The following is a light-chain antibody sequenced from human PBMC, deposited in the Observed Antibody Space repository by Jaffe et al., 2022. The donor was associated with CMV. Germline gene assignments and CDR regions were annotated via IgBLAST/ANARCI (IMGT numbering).Light chain of an antibody. Sequence: DIQMTQSPSTLSASVGDRVTITCRASQSISSWLAWYQQKPGKAPKLLIYKASSLESGVPSRFSGSGSGTEFTLTISSLQPDDFATYYCQQYNSDPFWTFGQGTKVEIK. CDR3: QQYNSDPFWT. CDR1: QSISSW. J-gene: IGKJ1*01. V-gene: IGKV1-5*03. CDR2: KAS.